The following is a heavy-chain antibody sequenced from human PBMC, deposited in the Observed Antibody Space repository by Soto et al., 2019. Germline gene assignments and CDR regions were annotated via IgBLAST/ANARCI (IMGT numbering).Heavy chain of an antibody. J-gene: IGHJ4*02. V-gene: IGHV3-23*01. CDR2: ITDNGGST. Sequence: PVGSLRLSGAASGFTFSSDGMSWVRQAPGKGLEWVSLITDNGGSTYYAESVKVRISVCRYNTKNRLFLQMNSLSAEDMAVYYCAKERATTTAFVYWGQGALVTVSS. CDR1: GFTFSSDG. CDR3: AKERATTTAFVY. D-gene: IGHD4-17*01.